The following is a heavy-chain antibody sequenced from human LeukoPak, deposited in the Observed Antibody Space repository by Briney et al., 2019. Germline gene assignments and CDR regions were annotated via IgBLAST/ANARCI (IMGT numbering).Heavy chain of an antibody. CDR3: ARDGTGIAVAGTVNYYYYYMDV. J-gene: IGHJ6*03. V-gene: IGHV1-8*03. D-gene: IGHD6-19*01. CDR2: MNPNSGNT. CDR1: GYTFTSYD. Sequence: ASVTVSCKASGYTFTSYDINWVRQATGQGLEWMGWMNPNSGNTGYAQKFQGRVTITRNTSISTAYMELSSLRSEDTAVYYCARDGTGIAVAGTVNYYYYYMDVWGKGTTVTVSS.